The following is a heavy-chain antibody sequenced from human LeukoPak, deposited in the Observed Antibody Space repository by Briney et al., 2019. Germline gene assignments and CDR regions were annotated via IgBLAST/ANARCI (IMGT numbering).Heavy chain of an antibody. Sequence: GGSLRLSCAASGFTFSSYWMTWVRQAPGKGLEWVANIKQDGSVKRYVGSVKGRFTISRDNAKNSLYLQMNSLRAEDTAVYYCARDTNGWNDYWGQGTLVTVSS. CDR2: IKQDGSVK. CDR1: GFTFSSYW. D-gene: IGHD2-8*01. J-gene: IGHJ4*02. V-gene: IGHV3-7*01. CDR3: ARDTNGWNDY.